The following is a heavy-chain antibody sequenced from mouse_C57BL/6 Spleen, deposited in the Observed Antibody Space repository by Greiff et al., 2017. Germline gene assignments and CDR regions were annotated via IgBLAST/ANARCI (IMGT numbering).Heavy chain of an antibody. Sequence: EVQLQQSGPELVKPGDSVKISCKASGYSFTGYFMNWVMQSHGKSLEWIGRINPYNGDTFYNQKFKGKATLTVDKSSSTAHMELRSLTSEDSAVYYYARRRTYYSNYAGGYYAMDYWGQGTSVTVSS. CDR2: INPYNGDT. V-gene: IGHV1-20*01. J-gene: IGHJ4*01. CDR1: GYSFTGYF. D-gene: IGHD2-5*01. CDR3: ARRRTYYSNYAGGYYAMDY.